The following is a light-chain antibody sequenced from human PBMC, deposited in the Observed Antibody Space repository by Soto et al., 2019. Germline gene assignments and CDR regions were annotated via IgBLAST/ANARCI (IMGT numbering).Light chain of an antibody. J-gene: IGKJ2*02. V-gene: IGKV1-17*01. CDR1: QGLRKY. CDR2: AAS. Sequence: QLTQLQPSLFASLGAKLPITCRARQGLRKYLGWYQQNPGKALKRLIYAASSLQSGVPSRFSGSGYGTEFTLTISSLQPEDFAAYYCLQHNSYPRTFGQGTKLEIK. CDR3: LQHNSYPRT.